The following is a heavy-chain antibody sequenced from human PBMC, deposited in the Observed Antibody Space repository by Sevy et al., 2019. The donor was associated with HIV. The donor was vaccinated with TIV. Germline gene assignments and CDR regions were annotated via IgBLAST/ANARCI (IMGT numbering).Heavy chain of an antibody. Sequence: GGSLRLSCAASGFTFSSYSMNWVRQAPGKGLEWVSSISSSSSYIYYADSVKGRFTISIDNAKNSLYLQMNSLRAEDTAVYYCARDQRYSYAFDYWGQGTLVTVSS. CDR1: GFTFSSYS. CDR2: ISSSSSYI. J-gene: IGHJ4*02. V-gene: IGHV3-21*01. D-gene: IGHD5-18*01. CDR3: ARDQRYSYAFDY.